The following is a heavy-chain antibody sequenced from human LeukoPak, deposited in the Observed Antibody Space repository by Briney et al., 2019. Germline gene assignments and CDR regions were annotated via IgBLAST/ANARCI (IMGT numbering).Heavy chain of an antibody. CDR3: AKDGTLYYDSSEWGAQH. Sequence: GGALRHSSAAAAVPSLSYAMSWGRHALRGGGVWGSGISRSGPSSYDADSVKGRLTMSRDNSKDTLYLKMTRLRAEDTAVNYSAKDGTLYYDSSEWGAQHWGQGTLVTVSS. J-gene: IGHJ1*01. CDR1: AVPSLSYA. D-gene: IGHD3-22*01. CDR2: ISRSGPSS. V-gene: IGHV3-23*01.